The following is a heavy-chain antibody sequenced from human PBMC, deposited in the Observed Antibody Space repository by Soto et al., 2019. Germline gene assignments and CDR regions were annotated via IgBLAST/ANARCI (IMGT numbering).Heavy chain of an antibody. CDR2: VIPSDGYT. V-gene: IGHV1-46*01. CDR1: GYTFTDHY. CDR3: ARGRVIGTSSRTFDV. D-gene: IGHD2-2*01. J-gene: IGHJ3*01. Sequence: QVQLVQSGAEVKTPGASVKVSCKASGYTFTDHYMHWVRQAPGQGLEWMGKVIPSDGYTVYAQNFQGRVTVTRETSTTTVYMELDSLRYEDTAVYYCARGRVIGTSSRTFDVWGQGTMVTVSS.